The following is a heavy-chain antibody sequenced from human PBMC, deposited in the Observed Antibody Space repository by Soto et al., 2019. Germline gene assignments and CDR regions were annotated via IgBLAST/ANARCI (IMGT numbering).Heavy chain of an antibody. CDR1: GGSISSSSYY. J-gene: IGHJ4*02. V-gene: IGHV4-39*01. D-gene: IGHD6-19*01. Sequence: PSETLSLTCTVSGGSISSSSYYWGWIRQPPGKGLEWIGSIYYSGSTYYNPSLKSRVTISVDTSKNQFSLKLSSVTAADTAVYYCVSLHSSGWYYFDYWGQGTLVTSPQ. CDR2: IYYSGST. CDR3: VSLHSSGWYYFDY.